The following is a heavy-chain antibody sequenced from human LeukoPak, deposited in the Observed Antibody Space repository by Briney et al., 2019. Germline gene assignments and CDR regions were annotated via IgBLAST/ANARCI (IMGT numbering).Heavy chain of an antibody. Sequence: PGGSLRLSCAASGFTFSSYAMRWVRQAPGKGLEYVSAISSNGGSTYYANSVKGRFTISRDNSKNTLYLQMGSLRAEDMAVYYCARVQYGYDYWGQGTLVTVSS. CDR2: ISSNGGST. V-gene: IGHV3-64*01. CDR3: ARVQYGYDY. J-gene: IGHJ4*02. D-gene: IGHD2-2*01. CDR1: GFTFSSYA.